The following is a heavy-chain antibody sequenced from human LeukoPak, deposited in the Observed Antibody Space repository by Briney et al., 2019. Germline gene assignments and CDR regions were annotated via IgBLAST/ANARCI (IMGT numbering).Heavy chain of an antibody. CDR2: IYHSGST. V-gene: IGHV4-38-2*02. Sequence: SETLSLTCTVSGYSISSGYYWGWIRQPPGKGLEWIGSIYHSGSTYYNPSLKSRVTFSVDTSKNQFSLKLSSVTAADTAVYYCARGGRWFGAKYYMDVWGKGTTVTISS. J-gene: IGHJ6*03. CDR3: ARGGRWFGAKYYMDV. D-gene: IGHD3-10*01. CDR1: GYSISSGYY.